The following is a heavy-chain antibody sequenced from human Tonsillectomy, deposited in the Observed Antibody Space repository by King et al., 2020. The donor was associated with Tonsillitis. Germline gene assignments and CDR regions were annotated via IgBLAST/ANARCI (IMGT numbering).Heavy chain of an antibody. Sequence: VQLVESGGGVVQPGRSLRLSCAASGFTFSRYGMHWVRQAPGKGLEWVAVIAYDGSNYYYADSVKGRFTISRDNSNNTVYLQLTSLRAEDTAVYYCAKDRRGHSSYYDSRGYFYGLNHWGQGTLVTVSS. J-gene: IGHJ5*02. V-gene: IGHV3-30*18. CDR1: GFTFSRYG. CDR2: IAYDGSNY. CDR3: AKDRRGHSSYYDSRGYFYGLNH. D-gene: IGHD3-22*01.